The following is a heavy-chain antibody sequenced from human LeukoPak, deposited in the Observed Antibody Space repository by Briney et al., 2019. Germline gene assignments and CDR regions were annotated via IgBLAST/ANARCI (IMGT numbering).Heavy chain of an antibody. J-gene: IGHJ4*02. CDR1: GGSVSSGDYY. V-gene: IGHV4-30-4*01. D-gene: IGHD2-21*02. CDR2: IYYSGST. CDR3: ARAECGGDCYLDY. Sequence: SQTLSLTCTVSGGSVSSGDYYRSWIRQPPGKGLEWIGYIYYSGSTYYNPSLKSRVTISVDTSKNQFSLKLSSVTAADTAVYYCARAECGGDCYLDYWGQGTLVTVSS.